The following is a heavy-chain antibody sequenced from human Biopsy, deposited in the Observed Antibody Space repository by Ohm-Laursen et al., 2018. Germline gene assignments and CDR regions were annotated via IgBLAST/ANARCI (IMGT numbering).Heavy chain of an antibody. CDR3: ARGEVTFGELIVSLDS. Sequence: ASVKVSCKTSGYNFISYSINWVRQAPGQGLEWMGWIRPLNGDTKYGQKFQDRVTMTTDTSASTVYMELTSLRSDDTAVYYCARGEVTFGELIVSLDSWGQGTLVTVSS. J-gene: IGHJ4*02. CDR2: IRPLNGDT. D-gene: IGHD3-16*02. V-gene: IGHV1-18*01. CDR1: GYNFISYS.